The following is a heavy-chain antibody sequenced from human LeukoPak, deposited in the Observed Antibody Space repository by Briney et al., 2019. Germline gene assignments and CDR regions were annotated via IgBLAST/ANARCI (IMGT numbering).Heavy chain of an antibody. D-gene: IGHD5-12*01. V-gene: IGHV1-18*01. CDR2: ISAYNGNT. Sequence: ASVKVSCKASGYSFRNYGISWVRQAPGQGLEWMGWISAYNGNTNYAQKLQGRVTMTTDTSTSTAYMELRSLRSDDTAVYYCARDSVATGNYYYGMDVWGQGTTVTVSS. J-gene: IGHJ6*02. CDR1: GYSFRNYG. CDR3: ARDSVATGNYYYGMDV.